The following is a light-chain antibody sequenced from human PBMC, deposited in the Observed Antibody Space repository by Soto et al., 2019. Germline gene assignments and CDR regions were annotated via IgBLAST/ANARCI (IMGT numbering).Light chain of an antibody. J-gene: IGKJ4*01. CDR1: QGVSRT. Sequence: DIVMTQSPAPLSVAPGERVTFSCRASQGVSRTLAWYQHKPGQAPRLLISGASTGATGIPARFSGSGSGTEFTLTISSLQAEDFAVYYCQQYHTWPITFGGGTKVEIK. V-gene: IGKV3-15*01. CDR2: GAS. CDR3: QQYHTWPIT.